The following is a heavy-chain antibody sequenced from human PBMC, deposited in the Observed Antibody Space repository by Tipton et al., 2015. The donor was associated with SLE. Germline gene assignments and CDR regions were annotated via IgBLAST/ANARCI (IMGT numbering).Heavy chain of an antibody. CDR2: ISWNSGSI. CDR3: AKDIRSGSSSGYYFDY. Sequence: SLRLSCAASGFTFDDYAMHWVRQAPGKGLEWVSGISWNSGSIGYADSVKGRFTISRDNAKNSLYLQMNSLRAEDTALYYCAKDIRSGSSSGYYFDYWGQGTLVTVSS. V-gene: IGHV3-9*01. D-gene: IGHD6-13*01. J-gene: IGHJ4*02. CDR1: GFTFDDYA.